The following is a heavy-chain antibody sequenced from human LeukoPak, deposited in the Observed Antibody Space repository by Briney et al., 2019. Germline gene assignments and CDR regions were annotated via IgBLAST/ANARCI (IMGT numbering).Heavy chain of an antibody. V-gene: IGHV3-7*03. CDR3: AIDYHGSGGPTFDY. D-gene: IGHD3-10*01. CDR1: GFTFTSFW. J-gene: IGHJ4*02. Sequence: GGSLRLSCAASGFTFTSFWMSWVRLAPGKGLEWVANIKQDGSEKNYVDSVKGRFTISRDNAKNSMSLQMNSLRAEDTAVYYCAIDYHGSGGPTFDYWGQGTLVTVSS. CDR2: IKQDGSEK.